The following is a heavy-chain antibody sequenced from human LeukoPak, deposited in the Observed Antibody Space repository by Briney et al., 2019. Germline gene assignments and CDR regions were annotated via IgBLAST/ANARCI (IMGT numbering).Heavy chain of an antibody. CDR3: ARGEWRWLQFDY. Sequence: GGSLRLSCAVSGFTVSSSYMSWVRQAPGKGLEWVSVIYTGGSTYYADSVEGRFTISRDNSKNTLYLQMNSLRAEDTAIYYCARGEWRWLQFDYWGQGTLVTVSS. D-gene: IGHD5-24*01. CDR1: GFTVSSSY. CDR2: IYTGGST. V-gene: IGHV3-53*01. J-gene: IGHJ4*02.